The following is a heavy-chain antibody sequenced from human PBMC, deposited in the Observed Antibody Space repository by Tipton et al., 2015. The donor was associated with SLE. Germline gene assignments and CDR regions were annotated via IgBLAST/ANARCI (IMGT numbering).Heavy chain of an antibody. D-gene: IGHD7-27*01. CDR2: IGWDSAYI. CDR1: GFSFGDYA. J-gene: IGHJ6*03. Sequence: SLRLSCEVSGFSFGDYAMHWVRQAPGKGLEWVAGIGWDSAYIAYEDSVEGRFTISRDNAKKSLYLQMDSLRPDDTAFYYCVRVGTPDYYMDVWGKGTRVTVSS. V-gene: IGHV3-9*01. CDR3: VRVGTPDYYMDV.